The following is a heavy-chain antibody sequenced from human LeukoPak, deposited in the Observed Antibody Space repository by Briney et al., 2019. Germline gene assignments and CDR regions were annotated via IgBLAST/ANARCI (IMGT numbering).Heavy chain of an antibody. CDR2: ISAYNGNT. Sequence: ASVKVSCKASGYTFTSYGISWVRQAPGQGLEWMGWISAYNGNTNYAQKFQGRVTMTRDMSTSTVYMELSSLRSEDTAVYYCARDLGIAARPFDYWGQGTLVTVSS. V-gene: IGHV1-18*01. CDR3: ARDLGIAARPFDY. J-gene: IGHJ4*02. D-gene: IGHD6-6*01. CDR1: GYTFTSYG.